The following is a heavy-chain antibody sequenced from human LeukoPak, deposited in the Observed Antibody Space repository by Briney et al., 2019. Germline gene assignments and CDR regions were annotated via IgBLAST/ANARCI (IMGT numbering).Heavy chain of an antibody. V-gene: IGHV3-30*18. Sequence: GGSLRLSCAASGFAFSNYGMHWVRQAPGKGLEWVAVISYDGSNKYYADSVKGRFTISRDNSKNTLYLQMNSLRAEDTAVYYCAKEGGSGWYPGYWGQGTLVTVSS. CDR3: AKEGGSGWYPGY. CDR2: ISYDGSNK. J-gene: IGHJ4*02. D-gene: IGHD6-19*01. CDR1: GFAFSNYG.